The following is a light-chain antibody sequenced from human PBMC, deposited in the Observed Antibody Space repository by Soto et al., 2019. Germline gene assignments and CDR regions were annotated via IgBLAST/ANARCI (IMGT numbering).Light chain of an antibody. CDR1: SGHSSYA. V-gene: IGLV4-69*01. CDR3: QTWSTGIRV. CDR2: LNSDGSH. Sequence: QLVLTQSPSASASRGASVKLTCTLSSGHSSYAIAWHQQQPEKGPRYLMKLNSDGSHSKGDGIPDRFSGSSSGTERYLTISSLQSEDEADYYCQTWSTGIRVFGGGTKLTVL. J-gene: IGLJ3*02.